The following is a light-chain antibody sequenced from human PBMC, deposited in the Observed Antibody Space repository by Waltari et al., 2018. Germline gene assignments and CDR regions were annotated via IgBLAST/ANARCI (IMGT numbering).Light chain of an antibody. V-gene: IGKV1-9*01. Sequence: DIQLTQSPSFLSASVGDRVTITCRASQGISSYLAWYQQKPGKAPKLLIYAASTLQSGVPSRFRGSGSGTEFTLTINSLQPEDFATYYCQQFNNYLMYTFGQGTKLEIK. CDR1: QGISSY. CDR3: QQFNNYLMYT. J-gene: IGKJ2*01. CDR2: AAS.